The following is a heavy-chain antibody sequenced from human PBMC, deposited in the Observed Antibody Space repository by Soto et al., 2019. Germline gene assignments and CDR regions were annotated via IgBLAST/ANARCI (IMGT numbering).Heavy chain of an antibody. CDR1: GYTFTGYY. Sequence: ASVKVSCKASGYTFTGYYMHWVRQAPGQGLEWMGWINPNSGGTNYAQKFQGWVTMTRDTSISTAYMELSRLRSDDTAVYYCARESRRAEYYYGSGSYYSDYWGQGTLVTVSS. V-gene: IGHV1-2*04. CDR2: INPNSGGT. D-gene: IGHD3-10*01. J-gene: IGHJ4*02. CDR3: ARESRRAEYYYGSGSYYSDY.